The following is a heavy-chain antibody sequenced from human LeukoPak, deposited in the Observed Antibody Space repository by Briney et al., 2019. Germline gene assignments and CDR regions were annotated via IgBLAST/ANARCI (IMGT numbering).Heavy chain of an antibody. J-gene: IGHJ4*02. D-gene: IGHD3-22*01. CDR3: ATDGLYYYDSSGYYY. Sequence: GASVKVSCKASGGTFSSYAISWVRQAPGQGLEWMGRIIPILGIANYAQKFQGRVTMTEDTSTDTAYMELSSLRSEDTAVYYCATDGLYYYDSSGYYYWGQGTLVTVSS. CDR2: IIPILGIA. CDR1: GGTFSSYA. V-gene: IGHV1-69*04.